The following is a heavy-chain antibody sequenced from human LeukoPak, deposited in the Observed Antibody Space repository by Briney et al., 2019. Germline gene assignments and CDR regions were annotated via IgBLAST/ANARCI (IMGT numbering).Heavy chain of an antibody. CDR2: INHSGST. CDR1: GGSFSGYY. D-gene: IGHD1-26*01. Sequence: SETLSLTCAVYGGSFSGYYWSWIRQPPGKGLEWIGEINHSGSTNYNPSLKSRVTISVDTSKNQFSLKLSSVTAADTAVYYCASRSYYSFNFQHRGQGTLVTVSS. J-gene: IGHJ1*01. CDR3: ASRSYYSFNFQH. V-gene: IGHV4-34*01.